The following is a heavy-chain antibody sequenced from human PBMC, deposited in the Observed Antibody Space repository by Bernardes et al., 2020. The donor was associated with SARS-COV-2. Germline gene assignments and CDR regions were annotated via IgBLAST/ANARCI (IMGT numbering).Heavy chain of an antibody. CDR2: INGADGSA. D-gene: IGHD3-22*01. J-gene: IGHJ4*02. V-gene: IGHV3-23*01. CDR3: ARDQIKVLYESGGYYD. CDR1: GFTFNLYA. Sequence: RGSLRLSCAGTGFTFNLYAMTWVRQAPGRGLEWVASINGADGSAYYADSVKGRFTISRDNFNNILFLQMNNLRADDTALYYCARDQIKVLYESGGYYDWGQGTQVTVSS.